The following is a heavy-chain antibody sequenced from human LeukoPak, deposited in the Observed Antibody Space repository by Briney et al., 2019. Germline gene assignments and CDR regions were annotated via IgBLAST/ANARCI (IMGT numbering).Heavy chain of an antibody. J-gene: IGHJ4*02. CDR3: ARRGGGSFPAFDF. V-gene: IGHV4-39*01. CDR2: IYYSGST. CDR1: GGSISSRRYY. Sequence: SETLSLTCTVSGGSISSRRYYWAWIRQPPGKGLEWSGSIYYSGSTNYNPSLKSRVTISVDTSKNQFSLKLGSVTAADTAVYYCARRGGGSFPAFDFWGQGMLVTVSS. D-gene: IGHD2-15*01.